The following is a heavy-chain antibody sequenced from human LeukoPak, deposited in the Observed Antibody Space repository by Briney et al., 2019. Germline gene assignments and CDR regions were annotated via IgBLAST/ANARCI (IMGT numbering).Heavy chain of an antibody. V-gene: IGHV4-59*01. CDR3: ARAIVATDAFDI. Sequence: PSETLSLTCTVSGGSIGSYYWSWIRQPPGKGLERIGYIYYSGSTNYNPSLKSRATISVDTSKNQFSLKLSSVTAADTAVYYCARAIVATDAFDIWGQGTMVTVSS. J-gene: IGHJ3*02. CDR1: GGSIGSYY. CDR2: IYYSGST. D-gene: IGHD5-12*01.